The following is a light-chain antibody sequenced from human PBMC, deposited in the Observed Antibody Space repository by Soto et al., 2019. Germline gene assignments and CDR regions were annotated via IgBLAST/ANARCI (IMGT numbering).Light chain of an antibody. CDR2: GTS. CDR1: QSLSSSY. J-gene: IGKJ1*01. Sequence: EIVMTQSPGTLSLSPGERATLSCRASQSLSSSYLAWYQQKPGQAPRLLIYGTSIRATGIPDRFSGSGSGTEFTLTITSLQSEDFAVYYCQQFHNWPRTFGQGTKVDI. CDR3: QQFHNWPRT. V-gene: IGKV3D-15*01.